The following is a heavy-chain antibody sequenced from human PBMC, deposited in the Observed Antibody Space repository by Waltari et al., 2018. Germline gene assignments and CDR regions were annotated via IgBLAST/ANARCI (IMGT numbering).Heavy chain of an antibody. CDR2: IYQSGST. Sequence: QLQLQESGSGLVKPSQTLSLTCAVSGGSISSGGYSWSWIRQPPGKGLEWIGYIYQSGSTHYNPSLKSRVTISVDRSKNQFSLKLSSVTAADTAVYYCARARLYDFWSGSIDAFDVWGQGTMVTVSS. J-gene: IGHJ3*01. V-gene: IGHV4-30-2*01. CDR1: GGSISSGGYS. D-gene: IGHD3-3*01. CDR3: ARARLYDFWSGSIDAFDV.